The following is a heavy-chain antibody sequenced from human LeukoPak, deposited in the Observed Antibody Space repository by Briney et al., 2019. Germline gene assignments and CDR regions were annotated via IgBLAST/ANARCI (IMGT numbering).Heavy chain of an antibody. CDR3: ARGGLRLGGSGSPEDLDY. CDR2: ISGSGGST. D-gene: IGHD3-10*01. Sequence: GGSLRLSCAASGFTFDDNAMHWVRQAPGKGLEWVSAISGSGGSTYHADSVKGRFTISRDNSKNTLYLQMNSLRAEDTAVYYCARGGLRLGGSGSPEDLDYWGQGTLVTVSS. V-gene: IGHV3-23*01. J-gene: IGHJ4*02. CDR1: GFTFDDNA.